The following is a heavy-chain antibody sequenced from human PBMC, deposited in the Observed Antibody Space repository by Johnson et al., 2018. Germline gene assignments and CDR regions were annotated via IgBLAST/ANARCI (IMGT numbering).Heavy chain of an antibody. CDR3: ARDAHYYFYYYMDI. V-gene: IGHV3-30*03. CDR2: ISSEGRTI. Sequence: VQLVESGGGVVQPGRSLRYSCAASGFSFSSYVMHWVRQAPGKGLEWVAGISSEGRTIFYADSVKGRFTISRDNSRNTVDLQMNSLRAEDTAMYYCARDAHYYFYYYMDIWGKGTTVTVSS. CDR1: GFSFSSYV. J-gene: IGHJ6*03.